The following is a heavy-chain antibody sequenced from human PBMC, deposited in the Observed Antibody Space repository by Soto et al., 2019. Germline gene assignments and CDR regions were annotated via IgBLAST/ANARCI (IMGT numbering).Heavy chain of an antibody. V-gene: IGHV1-2*02. CDR3: ALLRGYSGYDSHYFDY. CDR1: GYRFTGYY. CDR2: INPNSGGT. J-gene: IGHJ4*02. D-gene: IGHD5-12*01. Sequence: QVQLVQSGAEVKKPGASVKVSCKASGYRFTGYYIHWVRPAPGQGLEWMGWINPNSGGTNYAQKFQGRVTMGSDTSISTASMELSRLTSDDTAVYYCALLRGYSGYDSHYFDYWGQGTLVTVSS.